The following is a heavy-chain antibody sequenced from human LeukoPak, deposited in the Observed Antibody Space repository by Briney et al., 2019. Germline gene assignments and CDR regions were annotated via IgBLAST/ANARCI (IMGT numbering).Heavy chain of an antibody. V-gene: IGHV3-23*01. J-gene: IGHJ6*02. CDR2: ISGSGGST. D-gene: IGHD4-17*01. CDR3: AKAEGYGDYVGFFGMDV. Sequence: GGSLRLSCAASGFTFSSYAMSWVRQAPGKGLEWVSAISGSGGSTYYADSVKGRFTISRDNSKNTLYLQMNSLRAEDTAVYYCAKAEGYGDYVGFFGMDVWGQGTTVTVSS. CDR1: GFTFSSYA.